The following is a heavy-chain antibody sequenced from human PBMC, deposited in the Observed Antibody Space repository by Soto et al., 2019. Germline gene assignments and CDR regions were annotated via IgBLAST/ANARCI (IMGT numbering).Heavy chain of an antibody. J-gene: IGHJ4*02. V-gene: IGHV3-23*01. D-gene: IGHD6-13*01. CDR2: IGDSAGST. Sequence: GGSLRLSCAASGFPFSGYPMSWVRRAPGKGLEWVSSIGDSAGSTYYADSVKGRFTISRDNSKNTLYLQMNSLRAEDTAVYYCAKAGLSSSWYSHFDYWGQGTLVTVSS. CDR3: AKAGLSSSWYSHFDY. CDR1: GFPFSGYP.